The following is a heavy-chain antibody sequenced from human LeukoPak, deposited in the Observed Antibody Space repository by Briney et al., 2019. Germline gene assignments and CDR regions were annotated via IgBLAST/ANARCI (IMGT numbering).Heavy chain of an antibody. CDR3: ATPIAARSFDY. J-gene: IGHJ4*02. CDR2: ISGSGGST. V-gene: IGHV3-23*01. D-gene: IGHD6-6*01. CDR1: GFTFSSYA. Sequence: GGSLRLSCAASGFTFSSYAMSWVRQAPGKGLEWVSAISGSGGSTYYADSVKGRFTISRDNSKNTLYLQMNSRRAEGTAVYYCATPIAARSFDYWGRGTLVTVSS.